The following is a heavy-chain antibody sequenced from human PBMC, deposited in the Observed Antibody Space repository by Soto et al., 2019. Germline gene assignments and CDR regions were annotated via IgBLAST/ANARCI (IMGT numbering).Heavy chain of an antibody. CDR3: ARERFGELPSAFDI. D-gene: IGHD3-10*01. V-gene: IGHV1-2*04. CDR1: GYTFTGYY. Sequence: GASVKVSCKASGYTFTGYYMHWVRQAPGQGLEWMGWINPNSGGTNYAQKFQGWVTMTRDTSISTAYMELSRLRSDDTAVYYCARERFGELPSAFDIWGQGTMVTVSS. CDR2: INPNSGGT. J-gene: IGHJ3*02.